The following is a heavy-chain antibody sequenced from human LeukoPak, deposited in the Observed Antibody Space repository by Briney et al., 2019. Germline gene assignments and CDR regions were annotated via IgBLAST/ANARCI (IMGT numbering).Heavy chain of an antibody. V-gene: IGHV3-43*02. CDR3: AGGVVVKAGPHEYFQH. J-gene: IGHJ1*01. D-gene: IGHD3-22*01. CDR2: ISGDGGST. Sequence: GGSLRLSCAASGFTFDDYAMHWVRQAPGKGLEWVSLISGDGGSTYYADSVKGRFTISRDNSKNTLYLQMNSLRAEDTAVYYCAGGVVVKAGPHEYFQHWGQGTLVTVSS. CDR1: GFTFDDYA.